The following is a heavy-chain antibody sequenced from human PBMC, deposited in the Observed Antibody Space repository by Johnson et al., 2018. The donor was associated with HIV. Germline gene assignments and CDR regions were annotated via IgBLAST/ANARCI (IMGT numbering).Heavy chain of an antibody. CDR1: GFTFSSYG. V-gene: IGHV3-30*04. CDR3: ARLYCSSTSCYEGGGDAFDI. J-gene: IGHJ3*02. D-gene: IGHD2-2*01. Sequence: QLVESVGDLVQPGGSLRLSCAASGFTFSSYGMHWVRQAPAKGLEWVAVISYDGSDKDYADSVKGRFTISRDSSKNTLYLQMNSLRAEDTAVYYCARLYCSSTSCYEGGGDAFDIWGQGTMVTVSS. CDR2: ISYDGSDK.